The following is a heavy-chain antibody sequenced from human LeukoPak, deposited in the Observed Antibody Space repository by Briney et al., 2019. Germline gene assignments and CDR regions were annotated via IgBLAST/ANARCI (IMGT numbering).Heavy chain of an antibody. J-gene: IGHJ4*02. CDR1: GDSISAYQ. V-gene: IGHV4-59*01. Sequence: PAETLSLTCTVSGDSISAYQWSWIRQPPGKELEWIGNVYYSGSANYNPSLKSRVIISVDTSKNQFSLKLSPVIAADTAVYYCARVGVDYSGNIIKYFFDYWGQGTLVTVSS. CDR3: ARVGVDYSGNIIKYFFDY. D-gene: IGHD4-23*01. CDR2: VYYSGSA.